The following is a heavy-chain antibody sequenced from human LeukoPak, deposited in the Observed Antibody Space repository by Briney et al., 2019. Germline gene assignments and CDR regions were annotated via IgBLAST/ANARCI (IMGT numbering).Heavy chain of an antibody. Sequence: PGGSLRLSCVVFGYSFSTNMMTWVRQAPGKGLEWVATILPAGKESYRVDSVKGRFIISRDNAKNSLFLQMDSLRDDDTALYYCMSAHGYWGQGTLVTVSS. CDR2: ILPAGKES. CDR1: GYSFSTNM. J-gene: IGHJ4*02. CDR3: MSAHGY. V-gene: IGHV3-7*01.